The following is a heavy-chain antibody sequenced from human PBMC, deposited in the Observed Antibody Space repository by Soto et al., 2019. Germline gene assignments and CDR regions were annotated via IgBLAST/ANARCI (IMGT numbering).Heavy chain of an antibody. CDR2: IYSGGST. Sequence: EVQLVESGGGLVQPGGSLRLSCAASGFIVSSNYMSWVRQAPGKGLEWVSVIYSGGSTYYADSVKGRFTISRHNSKNTLYLQMNSLRAEDTAVYYCARDLMDGAFDIWGQGTMVTVSS. D-gene: IGHD2-8*01. J-gene: IGHJ3*02. V-gene: IGHV3-53*04. CDR1: GFIVSSNY. CDR3: ARDLMDGAFDI.